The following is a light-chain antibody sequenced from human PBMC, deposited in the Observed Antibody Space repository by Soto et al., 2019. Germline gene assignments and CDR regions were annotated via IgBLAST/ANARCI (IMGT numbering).Light chain of an antibody. V-gene: IGLV1-40*01. Sequence: QSVLTQPPSVSGAPGQRCTISCTGSSSNIGAGYDVNWYHQLPGKAPKVLIYGNNNRPSGVPDRFSGSKSGTSASLAITGLQAEDEADYYCQSYDSSLNDYVFGTGTKLTVL. CDR2: GNN. CDR1: SSNIGAGYD. J-gene: IGLJ1*01. CDR3: QSYDSSLNDYV.